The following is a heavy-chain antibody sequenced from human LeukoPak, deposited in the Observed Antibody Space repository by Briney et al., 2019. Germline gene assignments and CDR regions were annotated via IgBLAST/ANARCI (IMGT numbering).Heavy chain of an antibody. CDR2: IYYSGST. J-gene: IGHJ4*02. CDR3: ARGDFWSGYCPGY. Sequence: SETLSLTCTVSGGSISSYYWSWIRQPPGKGLEWIGYIYYSGSTNYNPSLKSRVTISVDTSKNQFSLKLSSVTAADTAVYYCARGDFWSGYCPGYWGQGTLVTVSS. D-gene: IGHD3-3*01. V-gene: IGHV4-59*08. CDR1: GGSISSYY.